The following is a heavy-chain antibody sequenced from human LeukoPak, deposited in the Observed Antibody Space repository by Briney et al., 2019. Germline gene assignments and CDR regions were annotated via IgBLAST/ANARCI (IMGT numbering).Heavy chain of an antibody. CDR2: ISVSGGDT. V-gene: IGHV3-23*01. J-gene: IGHJ4*02. Sequence: GASLRLSCAATGFTFSTYAMSWVRQAPGKGLEWVSAISVSGGDTFYADSVRGRLTISRDNSKSTLYLQMNSLRADDTAVYYCAKKRSSGGATQFDYWGQGTLVTVSS. CDR1: GFTFSTYA. CDR3: AKKRSSGGATQFDY. D-gene: IGHD2-15*01.